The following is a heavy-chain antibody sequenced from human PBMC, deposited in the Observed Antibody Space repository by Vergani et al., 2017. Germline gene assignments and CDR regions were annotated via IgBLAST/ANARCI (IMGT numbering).Heavy chain of an antibody. CDR1: GFTFSSYA. V-gene: IGHV3-23*01. J-gene: IGHJ6*03. CDR2: ISGSGGST. CDR3: ARAGDTAIGHYYYYYMDV. D-gene: IGHD5-18*01. Sequence: EVQLLESGGGLVQPGGSLRLSCAASGFTFSSYAMSWVRQAPGKGLEWVSAISGSGGSTYYADSVKGRFTISRDNAKNSLYLQMNSLRAEDTAVYYCARAGDTAIGHYYYYYMDVWGKGTTVTVSS.